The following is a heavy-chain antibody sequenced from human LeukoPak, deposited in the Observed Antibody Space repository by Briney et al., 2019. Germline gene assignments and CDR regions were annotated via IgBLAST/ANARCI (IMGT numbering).Heavy chain of an antibody. D-gene: IGHD1-26*01. CDR1: GFTFSSYG. CDR3: AGAPGLWDSLDY. Sequence: GGSLRLSCAASGFTFSSYGMTWVRQAPGRGLEWVSSISGSGISTYYADSVKGRFTISRDNSKNTLYLRMSSLRAEDTAVYYCAGAPGLWDSLDYWGQGTLVTVSS. CDR2: ISGSGIST. V-gene: IGHV3-23*01. J-gene: IGHJ4*02.